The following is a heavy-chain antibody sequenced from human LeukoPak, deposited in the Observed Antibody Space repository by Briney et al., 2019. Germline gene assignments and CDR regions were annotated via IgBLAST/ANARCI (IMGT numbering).Heavy chain of an antibody. CDR3: ARDSSTWWFDY. CDR2: IYYSGST. Sequence: SETLSLTCTVSGASISSGAYYWSWIRQHPGKGLECIGYIYYSGSTYYNPSLKSRVTISVDTSKNQFSLNLRSVTAADMAVYYCARDSSTWWFDYWGQGTLVTVSS. J-gene: IGHJ4*02. V-gene: IGHV4-31*03. D-gene: IGHD6-13*01. CDR1: GASISSGAYY.